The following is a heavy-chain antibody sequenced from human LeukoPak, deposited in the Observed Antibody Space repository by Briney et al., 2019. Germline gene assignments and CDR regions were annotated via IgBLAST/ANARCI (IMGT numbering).Heavy chain of an antibody. CDR3: ARGGMATIWDY. CDR2: IYYSGST. J-gene: IGHJ4*02. D-gene: IGHD5-24*01. CDR1: GGSISGYY. Sequence: SETLSLTCTVSGGSISGYYWSWIRQPPGKGLEWIGYIYYSGSTNYNPSLKSRVTISVDTSKNQFSLKLSSVTAADTAVYCCARGGMATIWDYWGQGTLVTVSS. V-gene: IGHV4-59*01.